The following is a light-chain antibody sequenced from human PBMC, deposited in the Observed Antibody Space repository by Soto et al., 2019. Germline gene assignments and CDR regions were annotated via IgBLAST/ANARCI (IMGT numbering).Light chain of an antibody. J-gene: IGLJ1*01. CDR2: DDS. V-gene: IGLV3-21*02. Sequence: YELTQPPSVSVAPGQTARFTCGGDIIGSESVHWYQQKPGQAPIVVVYDDSDRPSGIPERFSGSSSGNTATLTISGVEAGDEADYYCQVWNNSSDHYVFGTGTKSPS. CDR3: QVWNNSSDHYV. CDR1: IIGSES.